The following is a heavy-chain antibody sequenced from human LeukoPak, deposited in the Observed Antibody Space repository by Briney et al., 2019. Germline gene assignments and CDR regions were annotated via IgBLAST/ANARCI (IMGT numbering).Heavy chain of an antibody. CDR2: ISGSAGGT. J-gene: IGHJ4*02. Sequence: GGSLRLSCAVSGITLSNYGMSWVRQAPGKGLEWVAGISGSAGGTYYADSVKGRFTISRDNAKNTLYLQLNNLRAEDTAVYYCAKRPDCSTTNCFRFEYWGQGTLVTVSS. V-gene: IGHV3-23*01. CDR3: AKRPDCSTTNCFRFEY. CDR1: GITLSNYG. D-gene: IGHD2-2*01.